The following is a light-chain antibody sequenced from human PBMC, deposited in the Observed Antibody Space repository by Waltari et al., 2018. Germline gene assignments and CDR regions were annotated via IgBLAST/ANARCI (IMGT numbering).Light chain of an antibody. CDR1: KLGDKY. V-gene: IGLV3-1*01. Sequence: SYELTQPPSVSVSPGQTASITCSGDKLGDKYVSWYQQKPGQSPVLGSYHDSKRPSGIPERLSGSNSGNTATLTISGTQAMDEADYFCQAWDSSTKVVFGGGTKLTVL. CDR2: HDS. CDR3: QAWDSSTKVV. J-gene: IGLJ2*01.